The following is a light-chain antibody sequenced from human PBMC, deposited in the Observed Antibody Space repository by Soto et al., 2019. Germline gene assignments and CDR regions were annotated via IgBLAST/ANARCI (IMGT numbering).Light chain of an antibody. V-gene: IGKV3D-7*01. J-gene: IGKJ1*01. CDR1: QSVSSSY. CDR2: GAS. CDR3: QQDYNLPGT. Sequence: EIVLTQSPGTLSLSPGERVTLSCRASQSVSSSYLTWYQQKPGQAPRLLIYGASTRATSIPARFSGSGSGTDFTLTISSLQPEDFAVYYCQQDYNLPGTFGQGTKVEIK.